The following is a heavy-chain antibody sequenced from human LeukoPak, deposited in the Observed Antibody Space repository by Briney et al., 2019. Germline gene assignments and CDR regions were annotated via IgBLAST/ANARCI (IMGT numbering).Heavy chain of an antibody. CDR2: ISYDGSNK. D-gene: IGHD5-18*01. CDR3: ARGKYSYGSYYFDY. V-gene: IGHV3-30-3*01. Sequence: LSLTCAVYGGSFSGYYWSWIRQPPGKGLEWVAVISYDGSNKYYADSVKGRFTISRDNSKNTLYLQMNSLRAEDTAVYYCARGKYSYGSYYFDYWGQGTLVTVSS. CDR1: GGSFSGYY. J-gene: IGHJ4*02.